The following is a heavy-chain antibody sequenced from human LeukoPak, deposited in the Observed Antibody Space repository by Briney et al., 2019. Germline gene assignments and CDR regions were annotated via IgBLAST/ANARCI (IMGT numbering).Heavy chain of an antibody. J-gene: IGHJ6*03. Sequence: GGSLRLSCAASGFTFSSYEMNWVPQAPGKGLEWISYISSSGSTIYYADSVKGRFTISRDNAKNSLYLQMNSLRAEDTAVYYCATSVGGDSYYYYYYYMDVWGKGTTVTISS. CDR1: GFTFSSYE. CDR3: ATSVGGDSYYYYYYYMDV. D-gene: IGHD2-21*02. V-gene: IGHV3-48*03. CDR2: ISSSGSTI.